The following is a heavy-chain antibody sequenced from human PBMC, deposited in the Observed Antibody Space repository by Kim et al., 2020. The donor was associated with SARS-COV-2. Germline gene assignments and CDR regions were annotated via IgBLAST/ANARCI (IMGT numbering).Heavy chain of an antibody. J-gene: IGHJ6*02. V-gene: IGHV3-33*01. CDR3: ARDRLGEYGMDV. CDR1: GFTFSSYG. D-gene: IGHD3-16*01. Sequence: GGSLRLPCAASGFTFSSYGMHWVRQAPGKGLEWVAVIWYDGSNKYYADSVKGRFTISRDNSKNTLYLQMNSLRAEDTAVYYCARDRLGEYGMDVWGQGTTVTVSS. CDR2: IWYDGSNK.